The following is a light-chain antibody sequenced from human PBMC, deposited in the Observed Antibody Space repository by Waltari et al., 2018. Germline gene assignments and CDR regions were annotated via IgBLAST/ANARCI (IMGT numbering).Light chain of an antibody. J-gene: IGKJ2*01. CDR2: GAS. V-gene: IGKV3-15*01. Sequence: EVVMTQSPATLSVSPGERATLSCRASQSVSSNLAWYQQKPGQAPRLLIYGASTRATGSPTRFSGSGSGTEFTLTINSLQSEDFAVYYCQHYDNWPPYTFGPGTKLEI. CDR3: QHYDNWPPYT. CDR1: QSVSSN.